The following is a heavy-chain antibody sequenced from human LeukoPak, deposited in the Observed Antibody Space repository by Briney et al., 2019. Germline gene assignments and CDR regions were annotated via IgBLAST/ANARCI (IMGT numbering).Heavy chain of an antibody. V-gene: IGHV3-53*01. CDR2: IYSDSRT. Sequence: GGSLRLSCAASGFTVSKNYMTWVRQAPGKGLEWVSIIYSDSRTFYADSVKGRFTISRDDPKNTLYLQMNSLRAEDTAVYYCASSAYSKGNYFDYWGQGTLVTVSS. J-gene: IGHJ4*02. D-gene: IGHD4-11*01. CDR1: GFTVSKNY. CDR3: ASSAYSKGNYFDY.